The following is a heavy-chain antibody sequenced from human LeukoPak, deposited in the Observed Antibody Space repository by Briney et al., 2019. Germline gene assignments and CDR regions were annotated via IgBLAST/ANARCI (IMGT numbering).Heavy chain of an antibody. Sequence: SETLSLTCAVYGGSFSGYYWSWIRQPPGKGLEWIGEINHSGSTNYNPSPKSRVTISVDTSKNQFSLKLSSVTAADTAVYYCASLRIGASYYYGMDVWGQGTTVTVSS. CDR2: INHSGST. J-gene: IGHJ6*02. CDR1: GGSFSGYY. D-gene: IGHD3-16*01. V-gene: IGHV4-34*01. CDR3: ASLRIGASYYYGMDV.